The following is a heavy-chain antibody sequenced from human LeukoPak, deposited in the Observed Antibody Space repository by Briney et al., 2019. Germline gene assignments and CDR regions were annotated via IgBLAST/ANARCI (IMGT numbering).Heavy chain of an antibody. D-gene: IGHD1-14*01. J-gene: IGHJ6*03. CDR1: GFTFSSYS. Sequence: GGSLRLSCAGSGFTFSSYSMNWVRQAPGKGLEWVSYIGSSTSTIYYADSVKGRFTISRDNAKNSLYLQMNSLRAEDTAVYYCAKTNYMDVWGKGTTVTISS. V-gene: IGHV3-48*01. CDR3: AKTNYMDV. CDR2: IGSSTSTI.